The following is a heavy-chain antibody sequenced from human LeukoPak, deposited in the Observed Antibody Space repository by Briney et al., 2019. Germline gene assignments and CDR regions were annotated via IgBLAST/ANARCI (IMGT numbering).Heavy chain of an antibody. D-gene: IGHD5-24*01. Sequence: ASVKVSCKASGYTFISYYMHWVRQAPGQGLEWMGIINPSSGSTTYAQKFQGRVTVTRDTSTSTVYMELSSLRSEDTAVYYCARWLQSYNWFDPWGQGTLVTVSS. CDR2: INPSSGST. CDR3: ARWLQSYNWFDP. V-gene: IGHV1-46*01. J-gene: IGHJ5*02. CDR1: GYTFISYY.